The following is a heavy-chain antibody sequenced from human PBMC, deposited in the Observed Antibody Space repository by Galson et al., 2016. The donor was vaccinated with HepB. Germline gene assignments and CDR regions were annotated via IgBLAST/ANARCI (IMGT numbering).Heavy chain of an antibody. CDR1: GYTFTGYY. J-gene: IGHJ3*02. D-gene: IGHD1-26*01. Sequence: SVKVSCKASGYTFTGYYMHWVRQAPGQGLEWMGWINPDSGVTSYAQKFQGRVTMTRDTSISSVYMELSRLKSDDTAIYYCARDRYSGSYYVGAFDIWGQGTMVTVS. CDR2: INPDSGVT. CDR3: ARDRYSGSYYVGAFDI. V-gene: IGHV1-2*02.